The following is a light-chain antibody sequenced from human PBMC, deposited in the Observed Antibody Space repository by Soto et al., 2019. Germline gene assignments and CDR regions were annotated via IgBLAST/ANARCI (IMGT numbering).Light chain of an antibody. V-gene: IGKV1-39*01. CDR3: QQSYSTLGT. J-gene: IGKJ1*01. Sequence: QMTQSPSSLSASVGDRVIITCRADHSITNYLNWYQQKPGQVPKLLIYAASTLQSGVPSRVSGSGSGRVFTLTINSLQPEDFATYYCQQSYSTLGTFGRGTRVEI. CDR1: HSITNY. CDR2: AAS.